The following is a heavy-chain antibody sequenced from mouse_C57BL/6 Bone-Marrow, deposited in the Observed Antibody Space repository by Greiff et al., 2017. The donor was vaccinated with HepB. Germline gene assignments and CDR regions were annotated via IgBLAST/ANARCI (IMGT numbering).Heavy chain of an antibody. J-gene: IGHJ2*01. CDR2: IHPNSGST. CDR3: ARFEIRHGPDY. Sequence: VQLQQPGAELVKPGASVKLSCKASGYTFTSYWMHWVKQRPGQGLEWIGMIHPNSGSTNYNEKFKSKATLTVDKSSSTAYMQLSSLTSEDSAVYYCARFEIRHGPDYWGQGTTLTVSS. CDR1: GYTFTSYW. V-gene: IGHV1-64*01. D-gene: IGHD2-12*01.